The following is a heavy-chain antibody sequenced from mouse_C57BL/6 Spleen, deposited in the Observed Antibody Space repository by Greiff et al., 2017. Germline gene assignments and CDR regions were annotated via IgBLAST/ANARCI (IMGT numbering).Heavy chain of an antibody. D-gene: IGHD2-3*01. CDR2: INPSNGGT. CDR3: ARGGYDGYYAWFAY. V-gene: IGHV1-53*01. J-gene: IGHJ3*01. Sequence: VQLQQPGTELVKPGASVKLSCKASGYTFTSYWMHWVKQRPGQGLEWIGNINPSNGGTTCNEKFKSKATLTVDKSSSTAYMQLSSLTSEDSAVYYCARGGYDGYYAWFAYWGQGTLVTVSA. CDR1: GYTFTSYW.